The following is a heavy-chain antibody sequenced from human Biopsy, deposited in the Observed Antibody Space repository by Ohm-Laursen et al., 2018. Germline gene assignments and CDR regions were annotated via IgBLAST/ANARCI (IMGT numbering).Heavy chain of an antibody. CDR1: GGSIGSFF. J-gene: IGHJ4*02. D-gene: IGHD5-18*01. V-gene: IGHV4-59*07. CDR2: IYYSGST. CDR3: ARGSSYGYDFDY. Sequence: SDTLSLTWTVSGGSIGSFFWSWIRQPPGKGLEWIGYIYYSGSTNFNPSLKSRVTISVDTSKNQFSLKLSSVTAADTAVYFCARGSSYGYDFDYWGQGTLVAVSS.